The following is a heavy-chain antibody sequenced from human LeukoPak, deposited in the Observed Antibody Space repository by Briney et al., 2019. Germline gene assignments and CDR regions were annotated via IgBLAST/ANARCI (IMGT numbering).Heavy chain of an antibody. J-gene: IGHJ2*01. Sequence: SETLSLTCSVSNDSISSGRYYWIWIRQPAGKGLEWIGRIYTSGSTNYNPSLKSRVTISVDTSKNQFSLKLSSVTAADTAVYYCARGESSGWYWYFDLWGRGTLVTVSS. D-gene: IGHD6-19*01. V-gene: IGHV4-61*02. CDR1: NDSISSGRYY. CDR2: IYTSGST. CDR3: ARGESSGWYWYFDL.